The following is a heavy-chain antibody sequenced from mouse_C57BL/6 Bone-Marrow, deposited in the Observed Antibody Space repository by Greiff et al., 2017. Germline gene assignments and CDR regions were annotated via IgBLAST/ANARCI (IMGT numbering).Heavy chain of an antibody. V-gene: IGHV1-80*01. CDR1: GYAFSSYW. CDR2: IYPGEGGT. D-gene: IGHD2-5*01. Sequence: QVQLQQSGAELVKPGASVKVSCKASGYAFSSYWMNWVKQRPGKGLAWMGRIYPGEGGTTYNGKFKGKATLTADKSSSTAYMQLSSLTSEDSAVYFCANHYSSSWFAYWGQGTLVTVSA. J-gene: IGHJ3*01. CDR3: ANHYSSSWFAY.